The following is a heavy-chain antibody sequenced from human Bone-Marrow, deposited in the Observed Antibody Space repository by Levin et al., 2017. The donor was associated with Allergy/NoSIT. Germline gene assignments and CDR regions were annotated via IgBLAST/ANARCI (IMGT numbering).Heavy chain of an antibody. CDR2: VSPTGNTI. V-gene: IGHV3-11*01. CDR3: ARSLAVVANEGYYYGLDV. J-gene: IGHJ6*02. Sequence: LSLTCAASGFTFNDSYMSWIRQAPGKGLEWVSYVSPTGNTIFYADSVQGRFTISRDNAKKSLYLQMNSLRAEDSAVYFCARSLAVVANEGYYYGLDVWGQGTAVAVSS. CDR1: GFTFNDSY. D-gene: IGHD6-19*01.